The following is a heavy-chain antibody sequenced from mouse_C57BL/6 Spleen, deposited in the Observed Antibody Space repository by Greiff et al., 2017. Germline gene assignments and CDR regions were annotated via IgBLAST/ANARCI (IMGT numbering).Heavy chain of an antibody. CDR2: INPSTGGT. V-gene: IGHV1-42*01. Sequence: EVQLQQSGPELVKPGASVKISCKASGYSFTGYYMNWVKQSPEKSLEWIGEINPSTGGTTYNQKFKAKATLTVDKSSSTAYMQLKSLTSEDSAVYYCARSSNYYGSSPWYFDVWGTGTTVTVSS. D-gene: IGHD1-1*01. CDR1: GYSFTGYY. J-gene: IGHJ1*03. CDR3: ARSSNYYGSSPWYFDV.